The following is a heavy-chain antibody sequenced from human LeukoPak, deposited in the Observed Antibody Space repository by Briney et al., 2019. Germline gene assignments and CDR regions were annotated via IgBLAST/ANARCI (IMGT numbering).Heavy chain of an antibody. D-gene: IGHD6-13*01. V-gene: IGHV4-59*08. CDR3: ARQTYSSSWNA. Sequence: SETLSLTCTVSGGSISSYYWSWIRQPPGKGLEWTGYIYYSGSSNNNPSLKSRVTISVDTSKNQFSLKLSSVTAADTAVYYCARQTYSSSWNAWGQGTLVTVSS. J-gene: IGHJ5*02. CDR2: IYYSGSS. CDR1: GGSISSYY.